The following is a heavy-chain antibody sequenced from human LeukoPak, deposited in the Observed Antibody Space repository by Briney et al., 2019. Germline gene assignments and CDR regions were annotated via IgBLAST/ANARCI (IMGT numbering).Heavy chain of an antibody. CDR1: GGSFSGCC. D-gene: IGHD3-10*01. Sequence: KSSETLSLTCAVYGGSFSGCCWSGIRQPPAKGLDWIGEISHSGSANYNPSLKSRVTISVDTSKNQFSLNLSSVTAADTAVYYCARGAPLLGSARGVAVWFDPWGQGTLVTVSS. CDR3: ARGAPLLGSARGVAVWFDP. CDR2: ISHSGSA. V-gene: IGHV4-34*01. J-gene: IGHJ5*02.